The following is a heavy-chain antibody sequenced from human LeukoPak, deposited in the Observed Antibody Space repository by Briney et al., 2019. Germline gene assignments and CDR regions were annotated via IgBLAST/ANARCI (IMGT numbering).Heavy chain of an antibody. CDR2: IRSKANNYAT. Sequence: GGSLRLSCAASGFTFSGSAMHWVRQASGKGLEWVGRIRSKANNYATAYAASVKGRFTISRDDSKNTAYLQMNSLKTEDTAVYYCTTNGEEGYYFDYWGQGTLVTVSS. V-gene: IGHV3-73*01. CDR1: GFTFSGSA. J-gene: IGHJ4*02. CDR3: TTNGEEGYYFDY.